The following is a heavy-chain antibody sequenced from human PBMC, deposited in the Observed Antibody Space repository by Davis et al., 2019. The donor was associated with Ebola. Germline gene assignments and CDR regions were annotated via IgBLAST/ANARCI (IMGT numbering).Heavy chain of an antibody. J-gene: IGHJ4*02. CDR2: INQDGGEK. CDR3: ARQQWLAPDFDH. D-gene: IGHD6-19*01. V-gene: IGHV3-7*01. Sequence: PGGSLRLSCAASEFTFRNYWMSWVRQAPGKGLEWVANINQDGGEKYYVDSVKGRFTISRDNAKNSLYLQVNSLRAEDTAVYYCARQQWLAPDFDHWGQGTLVTVSS. CDR1: EFTFRNYW.